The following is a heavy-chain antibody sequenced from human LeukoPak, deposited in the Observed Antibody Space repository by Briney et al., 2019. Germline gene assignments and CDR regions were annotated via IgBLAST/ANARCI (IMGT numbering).Heavy chain of an antibody. CDR3: ARTDYYDSSGYYMDV. J-gene: IGHJ6*03. CDR2: VYPADSDT. D-gene: IGHD3-22*01. V-gene: IGHV5-51*01. CDR1: GYSFSSYW. Sequence: GESLKISCEGSGYSFSSYWIAWVRQLPGQGLEWIGVVYPADSDTRYSPSFQGQVTISADKSISTAYLQWSSLKASDTAMYYCARTDYYDSSGYYMDVWGKGTTVTVSS.